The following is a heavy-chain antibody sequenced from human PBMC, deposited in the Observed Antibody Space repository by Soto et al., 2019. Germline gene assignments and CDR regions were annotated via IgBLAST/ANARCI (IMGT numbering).Heavy chain of an antibody. V-gene: IGHV1-2*04. CDR3: ARGVDTAMVEGTNWFDP. CDR2: INPNSGGT. CDR1: GYTFTGYY. Sequence: ASVKVSCKASGYTFTGYYIHWLRQAPGQGLEWMGWINPNSGGTNYAQKFQGWVTMTRDTSISTAYMELSRLRSDDTAVYYCARGVDTAMVEGTNWFDPWGQGTLVTVSS. J-gene: IGHJ5*02. D-gene: IGHD5-18*01.